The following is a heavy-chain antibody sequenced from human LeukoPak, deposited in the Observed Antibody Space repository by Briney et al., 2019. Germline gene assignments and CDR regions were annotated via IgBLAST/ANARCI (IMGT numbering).Heavy chain of an antibody. CDR3: ARVIETIVVVTAPGPYYFDY. CDR1: GFTFSSYG. CDR2: ISGSGGST. D-gene: IGHD2-21*02. Sequence: GGSLRLSCAASGFTFSSYGMSWVRQAPGKGLEWVSAISGSGGSTYYADSVKGRFTISRDNSKNTLYLQMNSLRAEDTALYYCARVIETIVVVTAPGPYYFDYWGQGTLVTVSS. J-gene: IGHJ4*02. V-gene: IGHV3-23*01.